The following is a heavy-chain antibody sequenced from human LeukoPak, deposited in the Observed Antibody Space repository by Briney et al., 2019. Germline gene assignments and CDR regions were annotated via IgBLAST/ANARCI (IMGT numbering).Heavy chain of an antibody. J-gene: IGHJ4*02. CDR1: GGSFSGYY. CDR3: AREGDGYNQFDY. V-gene: IGHV4-34*01. Sequence: SETLSLTCAVYGGSFSGYYWSWIRQPPGKGLEWIGEINHSGSTNYNPSLKSRLTISVDTSKNQFSLKLSSVTAADTAVYYCAREGDGYNQFDYWGQGTLVTVSS. CDR2: INHSGST. D-gene: IGHD5-24*01.